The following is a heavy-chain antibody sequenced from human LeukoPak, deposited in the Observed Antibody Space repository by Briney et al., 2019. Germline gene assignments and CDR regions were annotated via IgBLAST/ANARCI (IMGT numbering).Heavy chain of an antibody. J-gene: IGHJ6*03. V-gene: IGHV3-23*01. Sequence: PGGSLRLSCAASGFTFSSYAMSWVRQAPGKGLEWVAAISGSGGSTYYADSVKGRFTISRDNSKNTLYLQMNSLRAEDTAVYYCARATTVTPTFMDVRGTGTTVTVSS. CDR1: GFTFSSYA. CDR3: ARATTVTPTFMDV. CDR2: ISGSGGST. D-gene: IGHD4-17*01.